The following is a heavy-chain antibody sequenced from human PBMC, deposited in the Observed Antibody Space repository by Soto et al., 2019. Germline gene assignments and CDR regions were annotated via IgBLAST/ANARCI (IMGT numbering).Heavy chain of an antibody. J-gene: IGHJ1*01. CDR3: ARTKPDYYDSSGFIFQH. D-gene: IGHD3-22*01. CDR2: IYYSGST. V-gene: IGHV4-39*01. CDR1: GGSISSSSYY. Sequence: PSETLSLTCTVSGGSISSSSYYWGWIRQPPGKGLEWIGSIYYSGSTYYNPSLKSRVTISVDTSKNQFSLKLSSVTAADTAVYYCARTKPDYYDSSGFIFQHWGQGTLVTVSS.